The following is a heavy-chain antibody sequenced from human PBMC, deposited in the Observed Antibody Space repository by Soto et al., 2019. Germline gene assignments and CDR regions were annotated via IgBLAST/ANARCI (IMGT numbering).Heavy chain of an antibody. D-gene: IGHD6-19*01. CDR3: ARDLRAVAGVFDY. CDR2: ISSSSSYI. Sequence: GGSLRLSCAASGFTFSSYSMNWVRQAPGKGLEWVSSISSSSSYIYYADSVKGRFTISRDNAKNSLYLQMNSLRAEDTAVYYCARDLRAVAGVFDYWGQGTLVTVSS. CDR1: GFTFSSYS. J-gene: IGHJ4*02. V-gene: IGHV3-21*01.